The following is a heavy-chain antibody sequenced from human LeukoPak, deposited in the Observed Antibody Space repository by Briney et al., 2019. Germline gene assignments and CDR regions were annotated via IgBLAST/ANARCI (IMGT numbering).Heavy chain of an antibody. CDR3: AGAAPPARYCSGGSCYSGIWFDP. J-gene: IGHJ5*02. D-gene: IGHD2-15*01. CDR2: IRAYNGNT. Sequence: ASVKVSCKASGYTFTSYGISWVRQAPGQGFEWMGWIRAYNGNTNSAQKLQGRVTLSTDTSPSTGYTEQGSLRSEDTPVYHCAGAAPPARYCSGGSCYSGIWFDPWGQGTLVTVSS. V-gene: IGHV1-18*01. CDR1: GYTFTSYG.